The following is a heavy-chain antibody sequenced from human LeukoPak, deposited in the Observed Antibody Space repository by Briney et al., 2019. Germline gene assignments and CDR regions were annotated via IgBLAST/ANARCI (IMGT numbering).Heavy chain of an antibody. CDR1: GFTFYVYA. J-gene: IGHJ4*02. CDR2: ISWNIGSI. Sequence: FLRLSCVASGFTFYVYAMHWVRHAPGKGLEWVSGISWNIGSIGYADSVKGRFTISRDNAKTSLYLQMNSLRAEDTALYYCAKDLHSYDSSGYYRTNYFDYWGQGTLVTVSS. D-gene: IGHD3-22*01. V-gene: IGHV3-9*01. CDR3: AKDLHSYDSSGYYRTNYFDY.